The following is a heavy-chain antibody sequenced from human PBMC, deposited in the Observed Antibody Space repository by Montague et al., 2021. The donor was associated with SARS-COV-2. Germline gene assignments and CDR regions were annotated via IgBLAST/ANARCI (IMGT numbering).Heavy chain of an antibody. CDR3: SRGHLGLVPVTLGFGVYYYYGLDV. V-gene: IGHV4-4*02. J-gene: IGHJ6*02. CDR2: IYHSGST. D-gene: IGHD2-2*01. CDR1: GGSISSSNW. Sequence: SETLSLTCAVSGGSISSSNWWSWVRPPPGKGLEWIGEIYHSGSTNFNPSLKSRVTISVDKSKNQFSLKLSSVTAADTAVYYCSRGHLGLVPVTLGFGVYYYYGLDVWGQGTTVTVAS.